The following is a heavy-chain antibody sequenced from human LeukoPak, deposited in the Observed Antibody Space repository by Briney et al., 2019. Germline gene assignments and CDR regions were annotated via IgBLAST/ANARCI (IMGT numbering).Heavy chain of an antibody. J-gene: IGHJ6*02. D-gene: IGHD4-17*01. CDR1: GFPFSGYG. CDR3: AKARDYGDYSYAMDV. V-gene: IGHV3-23*01. Sequence: GGSLRLSCAASGFPFSGYGMNWVRQAPGKGLEWVSGISRSGDSANFADSVKGRFTISRDNSRNTLYLQMSSLRAEDTAIYYCAKARDYGDYSYAMDVWGQGTTVTVSS. CDR2: ISRSGDSA.